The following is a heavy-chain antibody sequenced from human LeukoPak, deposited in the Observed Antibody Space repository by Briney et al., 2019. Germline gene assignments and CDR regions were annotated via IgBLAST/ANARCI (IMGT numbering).Heavy chain of an antibody. V-gene: IGHV1-2*02. CDR3: AILEGDSSSST. CDR1: GYTFTDYY. CDR2: INPNSCVT. D-gene: IGHD6-6*01. J-gene: IGHJ4*02. Sequence: ASVTVSCKASGYTFTDYYMHWVGQAPGQGGEWMEWINPNSCVTIYAQNFHPSVTMTRDTSISTAYMELRRLRSVDTAVYYCAILEGDSSSSTWGQGTLVTVSS.